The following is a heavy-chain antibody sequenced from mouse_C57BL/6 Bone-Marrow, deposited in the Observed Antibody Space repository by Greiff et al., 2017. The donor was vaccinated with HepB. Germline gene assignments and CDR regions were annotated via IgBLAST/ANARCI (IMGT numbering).Heavy chain of an antibody. V-gene: IGHV1-19*01. J-gene: IGHJ3*01. D-gene: IGHD2-3*01. CDR3: ARRWLPFAY. CDR1: GYTFTDYY. CDR2: INPYNGGT. Sequence: EVKLQQSGPVLVKPGASVKMSCKASGYTFTDYYMNWVKQSHGKSLEWIGVINPYNGGTSYNQKFKGKATLTVDKSSSTAYMELNSLTSEDSAVYYCARRWLPFAYWGQGTLVTVSA.